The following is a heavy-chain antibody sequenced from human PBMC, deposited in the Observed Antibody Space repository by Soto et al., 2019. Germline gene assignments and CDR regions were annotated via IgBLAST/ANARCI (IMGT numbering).Heavy chain of an antibody. D-gene: IGHD6-19*01. V-gene: IGHV3-30-3*01. CDR2: ISYDGSNK. Sequence: QVQLVESGGGVVQPGRSLRLSCAASGFTFSSYAMHWVRQAPGKGLEWVAVISYDGSNKYYADSVKGRFTISRDTSKNTLDLQMNSLRAEDTAVDYCARDDLHSSGWYGRDYWGQGTLVTVSS. CDR3: ARDDLHSSGWYGRDY. J-gene: IGHJ4*02. CDR1: GFTFSSYA.